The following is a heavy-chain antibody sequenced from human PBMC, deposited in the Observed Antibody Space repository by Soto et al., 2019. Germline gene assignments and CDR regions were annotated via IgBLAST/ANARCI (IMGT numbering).Heavy chain of an antibody. CDR1: GGSINSYY. CDR3: ARAQGAGGYDHFDY. CDR2: IYYSGGT. D-gene: IGHD5-12*01. J-gene: IGHJ4*02. Sequence: QVQLQESGPGLVKPSETLSLTCTVSGGSINSYYWTWIRQSPGKGLEWIGYIYYSGGTYYNPSLKSRVTISVDTSKNQFSLKLSSVTAADTAVYYCARAQGAGGYDHFDYWGQGTLVTVSS. V-gene: IGHV4-59*01.